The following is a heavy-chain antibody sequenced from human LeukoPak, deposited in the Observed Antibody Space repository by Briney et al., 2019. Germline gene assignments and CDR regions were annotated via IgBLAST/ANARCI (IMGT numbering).Heavy chain of an antibody. CDR2: FYSGGST. CDR1: GFTVSSSY. V-gene: IGHV3-53*01. J-gene: IGHJ3*02. Sequence: GGSLRLSCAASGFTVSSSYMSWVRQAPGKGLEWVSVFYSGGSTYYAESVKGRFTISRDNSTNTLYLQMNSLRAEDTAVYYCARYYDSSGYTPGAFDIWGQGTMVTVSS. CDR3: ARYYDSSGYTPGAFDI. D-gene: IGHD3-22*01.